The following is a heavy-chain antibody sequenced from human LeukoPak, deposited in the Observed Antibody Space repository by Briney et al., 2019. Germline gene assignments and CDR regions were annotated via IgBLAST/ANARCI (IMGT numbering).Heavy chain of an antibody. CDR1: GGSFSGYY. CDR2: INHSGST. D-gene: IGHD4-11*01. J-gene: IGHJ4*02. Sequence: SETLSLTCAVYGGSFSGYYWSWIRQPPGKGLEWIGEINHSGSTNYNPSLKSRVTISVDRSKNQFSLKLSSVTAADTAVYYCARAVPETVTSFFDYWGQGTLVTVSS. CDR3: ARAVPETVTSFFDY. V-gene: IGHV4-34*01.